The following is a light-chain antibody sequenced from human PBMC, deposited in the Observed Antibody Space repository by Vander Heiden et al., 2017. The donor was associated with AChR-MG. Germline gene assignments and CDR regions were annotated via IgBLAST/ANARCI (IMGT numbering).Light chain of an antibody. Sequence: QSVLPQPPAVSAAPGPMVSVSCSGSTSNIGENSVSWYQQFPGKAPKLLFFDNNKRPSGLPHRFSASKSGTSATLDIAGLQAGDEADYYCGTWDSSLNVWVFGGGTKLSVL. CDR2: DNN. J-gene: IGLJ3*02. V-gene: IGLV1-51*01. CDR1: TSNIGENS. CDR3: GTWDSSLNVWV.